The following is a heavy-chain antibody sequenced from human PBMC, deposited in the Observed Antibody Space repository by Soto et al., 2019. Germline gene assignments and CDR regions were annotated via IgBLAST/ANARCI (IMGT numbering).Heavy chain of an antibody. CDR3: AMLGGCSGGSSGMDV. CDR2: IRRKANSYTT. D-gene: IGHD2-15*01. Sequence: EVQLVESGGGLVQPGGSLRLSCAASGLIFSDYHMDWVRQAPGKGLEGVGRIRRKANSYTTEYAASVKGRFTISRDDSKTSLSLQMNSLKSEDTAVYYCAMLGGCSGGSSGMDVWGQGTTVTVSS. CDR1: GLIFSDYH. V-gene: IGHV3-72*01. J-gene: IGHJ6*02.